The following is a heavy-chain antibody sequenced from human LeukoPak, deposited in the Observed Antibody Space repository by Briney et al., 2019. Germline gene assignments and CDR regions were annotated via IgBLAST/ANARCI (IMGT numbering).Heavy chain of an antibody. J-gene: IGHJ6*03. CDR2: IYYSGST. V-gene: IGHV4-59*08. Sequence: SETLSLTRTVSGGSISSYYWSWIRQPPGKGLEWVGYIYYSGSTNYNPSLKSRVTILVDTSKNQFSLKLSSVTAADTAVYYCARSYYDSSGYYPQNYYYMDVWGKGTTVTVSS. CDR3: ARSYYDSSGYYPQNYYYMDV. CDR1: GGSISSYY. D-gene: IGHD3-22*01.